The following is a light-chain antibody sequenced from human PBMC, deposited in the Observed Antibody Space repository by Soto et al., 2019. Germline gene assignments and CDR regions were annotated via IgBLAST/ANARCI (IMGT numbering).Light chain of an antibody. CDR3: QQRSDWPVT. J-gene: IGKJ3*01. CDR1: QSVRTS. CDR2: DAS. V-gene: IGKV3-11*01. Sequence: EIVLTQSPATLSLSPGERATLSCRASQSVRTSLAWYQQKPDQAPRLLIYDASNRATGIPARFSGSGSGTDFTLTISRLEPEEFAVYYCQQRSDWPVTFGPGTTVDNK.